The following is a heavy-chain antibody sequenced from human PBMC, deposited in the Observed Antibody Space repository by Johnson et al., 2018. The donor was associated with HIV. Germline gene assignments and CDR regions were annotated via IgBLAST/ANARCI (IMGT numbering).Heavy chain of an antibody. CDR1: GFTFSSYA. D-gene: IGHD6-19*01. CDR2: ISYDGSSK. CDR3: AKDDNLGVWYSDAFDV. Sequence: QVQLVESGGGVVQPGRSLRLSCAASGFTFSSYAMHWVRQAPGKGLEWVAVISYDGSSKYYADSVKGRFTISRDNSKNTLYLQMNSLRAEDTAIYYCAKDDNLGVWYSDAFDVWGQGTVVTVSS. J-gene: IGHJ3*01. V-gene: IGHV3-30*04.